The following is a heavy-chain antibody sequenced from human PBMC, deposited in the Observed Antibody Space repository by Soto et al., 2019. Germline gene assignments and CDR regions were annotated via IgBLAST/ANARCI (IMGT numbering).Heavy chain of an antibody. J-gene: IGHJ5*02. CDR3: ARDSGWFDP. D-gene: IGHD7-27*01. CDR1: GGSIRISDYF. V-gene: IGHV4-39*01. CDR2: IYHSGST. Sequence: LQLHESGPGLVMPSETLSLTCAVSGGSIRISDYFWGWIRQPPGRALEWIASIYHSGSTYYNPTLKSRVTMSVDTSNNQFALTLNSVTAADTAIYYCARDSGWFDPSGQGTLVIVSS.